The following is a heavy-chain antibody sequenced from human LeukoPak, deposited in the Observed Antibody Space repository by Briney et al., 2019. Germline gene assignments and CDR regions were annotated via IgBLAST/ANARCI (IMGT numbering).Heavy chain of an antibody. J-gene: IGHJ6*03. CDR1: GYTFTGYY. CDR3: AGVGTDIVVVPAAIEAIYYYYMDV. Sequence: GASVKVSCKASGYTFTGYYMHWVRQAPGQGLEWMGWINPNSGGTNYAQKFQGRVTMTRDTSISTAYMELSRLRSDDTAVYYCAGVGTDIVVVPAAIEAIYYYYMDVWGKGTTVTVSS. D-gene: IGHD2-2*02. V-gene: IGHV1-2*02. CDR2: INPNSGGT.